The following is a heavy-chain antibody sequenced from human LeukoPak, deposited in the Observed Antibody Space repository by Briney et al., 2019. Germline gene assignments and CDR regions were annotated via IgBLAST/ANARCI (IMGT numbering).Heavy chain of an antibody. CDR3: ASLIFDSSEDFDY. CDR1: GFTFSSYS. J-gene: IGHJ4*02. V-gene: IGHV3-48*04. Sequence: GGSLRLSCAASGFTFSSYSMNWVRQAPGKGLEWVSYISSSSSTIYYADSVKGRFTISRDNAKNSLYLQMNSLRAEDTAVYYCASLIFDSSEDFDYWGQGTLVTVSS. D-gene: IGHD3-22*01. CDR2: ISSSSSTI.